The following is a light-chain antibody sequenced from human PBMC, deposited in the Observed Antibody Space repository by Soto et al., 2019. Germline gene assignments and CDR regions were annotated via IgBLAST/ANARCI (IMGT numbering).Light chain of an antibody. CDR2: GAS. CDR1: QSVTSSY. Sequence: EIVLTQSPGTLSLSPGERATLSCRASQSVTSSYLAWYQQKPGQAPRLLIYGASSRATGIPDRFSGSGSGTDFTLTISRLGPEDFAVYYCQKYNSAPLTFGGGTKVEIK. J-gene: IGKJ4*01. V-gene: IGKV3-20*01. CDR3: QKYNSAPLT.